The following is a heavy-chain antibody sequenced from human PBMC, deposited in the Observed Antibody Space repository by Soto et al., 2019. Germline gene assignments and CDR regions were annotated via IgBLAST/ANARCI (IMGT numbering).Heavy chain of an antibody. CDR2: FDFEDGET. D-gene: IGHD3-9*01. CDR1: GYTLTELS. J-gene: IGHJ4*02. CDR3: ATLRYYDILTGYSPFDY. Sequence: ASVKVSCKVSGYTLTELSMHWVRQAPGKGFEWMGGFDFEDGETIYAQKFQGRVTMTEDTSTETAYMELSSLRSEDTAVYYCATLRYYDILTGYSPFDYWGQGTLVTVSS. V-gene: IGHV1-24*01.